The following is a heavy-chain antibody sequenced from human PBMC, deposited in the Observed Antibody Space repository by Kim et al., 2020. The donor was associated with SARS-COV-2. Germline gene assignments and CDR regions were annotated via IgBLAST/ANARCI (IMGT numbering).Heavy chain of an antibody. V-gene: IGHV1-2*06. Sequence: ASVKVSCKASGYTFTGYYMHWVRQAPGQGLEWMGRINPNSGGTNYAQKFQGRVTMTRDTSISTAYMELSRMRSDDTAVYYCARVREHIGFDYWGQGTLVTVSS. CDR1: GYTFTGYY. D-gene: IGHD2-21*01. CDR3: ARVREHIGFDY. CDR2: INPNSGGT. J-gene: IGHJ4*02.